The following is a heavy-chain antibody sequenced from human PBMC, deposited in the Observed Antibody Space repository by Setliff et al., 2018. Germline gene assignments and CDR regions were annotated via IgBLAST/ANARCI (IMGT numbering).Heavy chain of an antibody. CDR3: ARDGGGDSDAFDI. CDR1: GYTFTGYY. D-gene: IGHD3-16*01. CDR2: INPSSGAT. Sequence: ASVKVSCKASGYTFTGYYMYWVRQAPGPGLEWMGRINPSSGATIYAQKFQGRVTMTSDTSISTAYMALGRLRSDDTAVYFCARDGGGDSDAFDIWGQGTMVTVSS. J-gene: IGHJ3*02. V-gene: IGHV1-2*06.